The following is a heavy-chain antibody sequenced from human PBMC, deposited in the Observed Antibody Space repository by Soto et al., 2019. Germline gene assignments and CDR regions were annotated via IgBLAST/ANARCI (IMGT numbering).Heavy chain of an antibody. Sequence: SETLSLTCTVSSGSISSGDYFWTWIRQQPGKGLGWIGYISSSGSTYYNPSLMSRLTISVDSSVNQFSLNLSSVTAADTAVYYCARGSFSSSSSWFDPWGQGTLVTVSS. V-gene: IGHV4-31*03. CDR1: SGSISSGDYF. J-gene: IGHJ5*02. D-gene: IGHD6-6*01. CDR3: ARGSFSSSSSWFDP. CDR2: ISSSGST.